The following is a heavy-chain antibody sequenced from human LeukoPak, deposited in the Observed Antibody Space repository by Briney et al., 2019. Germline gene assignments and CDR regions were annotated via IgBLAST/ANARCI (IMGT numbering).Heavy chain of an antibody. D-gene: IGHD2-15*01. J-gene: IGHJ4*02. CDR3: AKANCSGGSCSYFDY. CDR2: ISYDGSNK. Sequence: WGSLRLSCAASGFTFSSYGMHWVRQAPGKGLEWVAVISYDGSNKYYADSVKGRFTISRDNSKNTLYLQMNSLRAEDTAVYYCAKANCSGGSCSYFDYWGQGTLVTASS. V-gene: IGHV3-30*18. CDR1: GFTFSSYG.